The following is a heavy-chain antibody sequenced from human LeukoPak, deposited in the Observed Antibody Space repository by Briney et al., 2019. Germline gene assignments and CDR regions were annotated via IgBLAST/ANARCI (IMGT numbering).Heavy chain of an antibody. V-gene: IGHV1-69*05. CDR2: IIPIFGTA. D-gene: IGHD3-10*01. Sequence: SVKVSCKASGGTFSSYAISWVRQAPGQGVEWMGGIIPIFGTANYAQKFQGRVTITTDESTSKAYMELSSLRSEDTAVYYCAGYGSGRPFDYWGQGTLVTVSS. J-gene: IGHJ4*02. CDR1: GGTFSSYA. CDR3: AGYGSGRPFDY.